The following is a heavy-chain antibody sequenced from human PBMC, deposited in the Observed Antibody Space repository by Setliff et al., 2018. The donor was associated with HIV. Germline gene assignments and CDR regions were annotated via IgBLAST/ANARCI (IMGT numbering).Heavy chain of an antibody. V-gene: IGHV4-39*07. J-gene: IGHJ6*03. CDR2: IYYSGST. CDR1: GGSISSGSYS. CDR3: ARVTITTVRGVGYFYYFYMDV. D-gene: IGHD3-10*01. Sequence: PSETLSLTCTVSGGSISSGSYSWGWIRQPPGKGLEWIGSIYYSGSTYYNPSLQSRVTISVDTSKNQFYLKLRSVTAADTAVYYCARVTITTVRGVGYFYYFYMDVWAKGPRSPSP.